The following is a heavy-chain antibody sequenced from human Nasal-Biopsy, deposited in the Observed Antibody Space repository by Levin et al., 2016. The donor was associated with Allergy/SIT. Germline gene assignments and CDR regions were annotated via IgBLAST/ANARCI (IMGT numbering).Heavy chain of an antibody. CDR3: TRDDY. V-gene: IGHV1-18*01. CDR1: GGSFNSYA. Sequence: ASVKVSCKALGGSFNSYAISWVRQAPGQGLEWMGWVNTYTGNTNYAQNLQDRVTMTTDTSTNTAYMELRGLRSDDTAVYYCTRDDYWGQGTLVTVSS. J-gene: IGHJ4*02. CDR2: VNTYTGNT.